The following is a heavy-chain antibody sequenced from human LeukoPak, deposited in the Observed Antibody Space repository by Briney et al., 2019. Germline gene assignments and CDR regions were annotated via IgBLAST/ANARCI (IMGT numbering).Heavy chain of an antibody. CDR2: IYYSGST. J-gene: IGHJ4*02. D-gene: IGHD3-16*01. V-gene: IGHV4-39*01. CDR1: GDSISNSAYD. CDR3: AMGLN. Sequence: SETLSLTCTVCGDSISNSAYDWGRIRQSPGKGLEWIGNIYYSGSTYYNPSLKSRVTISVDTSKNQFSLKLSSVTAADTAVYYCAMGLNWVQGTLVTVSS.